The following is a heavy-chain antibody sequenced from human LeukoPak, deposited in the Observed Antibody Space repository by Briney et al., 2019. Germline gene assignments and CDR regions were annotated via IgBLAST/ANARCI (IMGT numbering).Heavy chain of an antibody. Sequence: GESLKISCKGSGYNFTNYWIGWVRQMPGKGLEWMEIIFPGDSDIRYSPSFQGQVTISADKSISTAYLKWSSLKASDTAMYYCARSDSSGPARGIQHWGQGTLVTVSS. CDR2: IFPGDSDI. V-gene: IGHV5-51*01. CDR3: ARSDSSGPARGIQH. D-gene: IGHD3-22*01. J-gene: IGHJ1*01. CDR1: GYNFTNYW.